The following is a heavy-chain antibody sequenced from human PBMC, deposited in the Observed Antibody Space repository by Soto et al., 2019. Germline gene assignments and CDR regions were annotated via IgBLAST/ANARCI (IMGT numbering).Heavy chain of an antibody. D-gene: IGHD1-26*01. CDR1: GDSVTSGNYH. Sequence: SETLSLTCTVSGDSVTSGNYHWSWIRQPPGKGLKWTGTMFYGGSTNFRPSLKSRATISLDTSDNRLSLKLTSATAAATAVYDCARDSNGRCFDNWGQGTLVTVSS. V-gene: IGHV4-61*03. J-gene: IGHJ4*02. CDR2: MFYGGST. CDR3: ARDSNGRCFDN.